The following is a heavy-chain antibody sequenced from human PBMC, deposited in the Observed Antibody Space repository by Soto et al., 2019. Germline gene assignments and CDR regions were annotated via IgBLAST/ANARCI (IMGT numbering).Heavy chain of an antibody. CDR2: INHSGSA. J-gene: IGHJ4*02. V-gene: IGHV4-34*01. CDR3: ARGLISGSHYSGGWYYFDS. CDR1: GGSFSGYI. Sequence: QVQLQQSGAGLLKPSETLSLTCDVYGGSFSGYIWTWIRQTPGKGLQWIGQINHSGSANYNPSLXRRVTISVHTSXXXFXXELNSVTAADTAVYYCARGLISGSHYSGGWYYFDSWGQGTQVTVSS. D-gene: IGHD1-26*01.